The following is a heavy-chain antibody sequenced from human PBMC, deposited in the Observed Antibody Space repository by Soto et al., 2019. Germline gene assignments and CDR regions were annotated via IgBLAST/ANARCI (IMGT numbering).Heavy chain of an antibody. CDR3: ARQVIRGLVTYNGFDP. V-gene: IGHV4-59*08. CDR1: GGSFSTYY. Sequence: SETLSLTCTISGGSFSTYYYSWFRQPPGKGLEWIGYIYYSGSTNYNPSLNSRVTISVDTSNNQFSLKLSSVTAADTAVYYCARQVIRGLVTYNGFDPWGQGTLVNGS. CDR2: IYYSGST. D-gene: IGHD6-19*01. J-gene: IGHJ5*02.